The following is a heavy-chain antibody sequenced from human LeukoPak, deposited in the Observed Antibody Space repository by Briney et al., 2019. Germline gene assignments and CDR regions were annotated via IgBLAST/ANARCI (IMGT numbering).Heavy chain of an antibody. Sequence: SETLSLTCDVSGYSINFGHLWGWIRQPPGKGLEWITSINHSGRTYYTPSLKSRVTISVDTLKNQFSLKVTSVTAEDTAMYFCARESSAVAHTMMRDWLDPWGQGTLVTVSS. CDR2: INHSGRT. J-gene: IGHJ5*02. CDR3: ARESSAVAHTMMRDWLDP. CDR1: GYSINFGHL. V-gene: IGHV4-38-2*02. D-gene: IGHD3-22*01.